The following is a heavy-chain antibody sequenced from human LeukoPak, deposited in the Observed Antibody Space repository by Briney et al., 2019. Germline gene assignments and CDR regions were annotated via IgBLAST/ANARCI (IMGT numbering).Heavy chain of an antibody. CDR2: IYFRGTS. D-gene: IGHD5-24*01. CDR1: GGSIRSTSYY. J-gene: IGHJ4*02. CDR3: ASGRRNGYLYWDH. V-gene: IGHV4-39*07. Sequence: AETLSLTCSVSGGSIRSTSYYWGWIRQPPGRGLEWIGDIYFRGTSDYNSSLKSRVTISVDTSKNQFSLKLSSLTAADTAVYYCASGRRNGYLYWDHWGQGTLVTVSS.